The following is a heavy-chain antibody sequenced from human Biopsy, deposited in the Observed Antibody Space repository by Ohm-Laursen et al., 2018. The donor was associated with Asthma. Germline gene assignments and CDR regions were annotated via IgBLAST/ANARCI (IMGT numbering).Heavy chain of an antibody. V-gene: IGHV3-7*01. CDR3: ARTFHFWSPYHAEHYQL. D-gene: IGHD3-3*02. CDR2: IKHDGTEK. CDR1: GLTFRNYG. Sequence: SLRLSCSASGLTFRNYGMHWVRQVPGKGLEWVANIKHDGTEKNHVDSLKGRFTISRDNAKNSLYLQMNSLRAEDTAVHYCARTFHFWSPYHAEHYQLWGQGTLVTVSS. J-gene: IGHJ1*01.